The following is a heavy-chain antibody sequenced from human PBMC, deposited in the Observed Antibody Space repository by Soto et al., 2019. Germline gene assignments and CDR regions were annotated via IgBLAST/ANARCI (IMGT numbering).Heavy chain of an antibody. Sequence: SETLSLTCTVSGGSVSNDNFYWSWIRQPPGKGLGWIGYVHSSGITNYNPSLKRRVTISVDTSRNQFSLRLSSVTAADTAVYYCARGLTMGQLPSHFDHWGQGTLVTVSS. J-gene: IGHJ5*02. CDR3: ARGLTMGQLPSHFDH. CDR2: VHSSGIT. V-gene: IGHV4-61*01. D-gene: IGHD3-16*01. CDR1: GGSVSNDNFY.